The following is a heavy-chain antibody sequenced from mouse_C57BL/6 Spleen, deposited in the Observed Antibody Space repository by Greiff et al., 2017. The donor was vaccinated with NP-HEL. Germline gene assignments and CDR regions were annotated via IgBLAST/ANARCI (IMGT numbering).Heavy chain of an antibody. CDR2: ISYDGSN. V-gene: IGHV3-6*01. D-gene: IGHD2-4*01. Sequence: EVKLMESGPGLVKPSQSLSLTCSVTGYSITSGYYWNWIRQFPGNKLEWMGYISYDGSNNYNPSLKNRISITRDTSKNQFFLKLNSVTTEDTATYYCARGGIYYDYEDYWGQGTTLTVSS. J-gene: IGHJ2*01. CDR3: ARGGIYYDYEDY. CDR1: GYSITSGYY.